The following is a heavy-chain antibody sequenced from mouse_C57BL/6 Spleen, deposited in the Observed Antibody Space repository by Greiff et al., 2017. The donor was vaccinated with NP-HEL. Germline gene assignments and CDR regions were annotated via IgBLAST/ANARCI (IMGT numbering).Heavy chain of an antibody. V-gene: IGHV5-17*01. CDR3: ASPISSWFAY. Sequence: EVMLVESGGGLVKPGGSLKLSCAASGFTFSDYGMHWVRQAPEKGLEWVAYISSGSSTTYYADTVKGRFTISRDNAKTTLFLQMTILRSEDTALYYCASPISSWFAYWDQGTLVTVSA. CDR1: GFTFSDYG. CDR2: ISSGSSTT. D-gene: IGHD1-3*01. J-gene: IGHJ3*01.